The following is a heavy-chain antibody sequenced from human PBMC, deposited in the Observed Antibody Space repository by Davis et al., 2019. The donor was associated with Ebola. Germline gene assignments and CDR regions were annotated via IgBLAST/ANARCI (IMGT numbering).Heavy chain of an antibody. CDR2: FDPEDGKT. Sequence: ASVKVSCKVSGYSLTELSMHWVRQTPGKGLEWLGGFDPEDGKTVSAQNFQGRVTMTEDPSTDTAYMELRSLSSEDTAVYYCARTLVSPSSDGMDVWGQGTTVRVSS. D-gene: IGHD4-23*01. J-gene: IGHJ6*02. V-gene: IGHV1-24*01. CDR3: ARTLVSPSSDGMDV. CDR1: GYSLTELS.